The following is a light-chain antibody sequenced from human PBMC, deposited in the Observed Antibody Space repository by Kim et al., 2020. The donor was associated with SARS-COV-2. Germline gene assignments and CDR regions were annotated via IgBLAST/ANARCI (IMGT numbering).Light chain of an antibody. Sequence: ALGQPVKITCQGDSLRSYYASWYQRKPGQAPILVIYGRNNRPSGIPDRFSGSSSVNTASLTITGAQAEDEADYYCNSRDSAGKRWVFGTGTKVTVL. V-gene: IGLV3-19*01. CDR2: GRN. J-gene: IGLJ1*01. CDR3: NSRDSAGKRWV. CDR1: SLRSYY.